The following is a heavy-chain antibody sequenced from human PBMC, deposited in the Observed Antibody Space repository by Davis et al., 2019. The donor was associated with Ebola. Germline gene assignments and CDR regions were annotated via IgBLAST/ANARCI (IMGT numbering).Heavy chain of an antibody. CDR1: GFTFSDSA. V-gene: IGHV3-73*01. CDR3: TNRKNEY. Sequence: LKISCAASGFTFSDSAMHWVRQASGRGLEWVGRIRSKANSYATTYAASVKGRFTISRDDSKNTAYLQMNSLKMDDTAVYYCTNRKNEYWGQGTLVTVSS. CDR2: IRSKANSYAT. J-gene: IGHJ4*02.